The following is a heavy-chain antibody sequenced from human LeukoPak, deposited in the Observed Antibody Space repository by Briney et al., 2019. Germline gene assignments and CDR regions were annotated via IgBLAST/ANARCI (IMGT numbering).Heavy chain of an antibody. J-gene: IGHJ5*02. CDR2: ISYDGSNK. CDR3: ARYSNYEGLRFDP. Sequence: PGRSLRLSCAASGFTFSSYAMHWVRQAPGKGLEWVAVISYDGSNKYYADSVKGRFTISRDNSKNTLYLQMNSLRAEDTAVYYCARYSNYEGLRFDPWGQGTLVTVSS. V-gene: IGHV3-30*14. D-gene: IGHD4-11*01. CDR1: GFTFSSYA.